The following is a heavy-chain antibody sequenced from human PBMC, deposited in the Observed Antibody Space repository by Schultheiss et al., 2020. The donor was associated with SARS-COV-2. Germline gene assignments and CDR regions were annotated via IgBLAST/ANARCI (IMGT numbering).Heavy chain of an antibody. CDR2: IDWDDDK. V-gene: IGHV2-5*08. Sequence: SGPTLVKPTQTLTLTCTFPGFSLSTSGMRVSWIRQPPGKALEWLAHIDWDDDKRYSPSLKSRLTITKDTSKNQVVLTMTNMDPVDTATYYCAHLGPDYDFWSGYYFYYYYMDVWGKGTAVTVSS. J-gene: IGHJ6*03. CDR3: AHLGPDYDFWSGYYFYYYYMDV. CDR1: GFSLSTSGMR. D-gene: IGHD3-3*01.